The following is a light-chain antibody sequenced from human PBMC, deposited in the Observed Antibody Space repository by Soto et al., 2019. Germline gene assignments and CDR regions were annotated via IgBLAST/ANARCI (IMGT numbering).Light chain of an antibody. V-gene: IGKV1-27*01. CDR1: QGISNY. CDR3: HKYNSAPMT. Sequence: DIQMTQSPSSLSASVGDRVTITCRASQGISNYLAWYQQKPWKVPKLLIYAASTLQSGVPSRFSGSGSGTDLTLTISSLQPEDGATYYCHKYNSAPMTFGQGTKVEIK. CDR2: AAS. J-gene: IGKJ1*01.